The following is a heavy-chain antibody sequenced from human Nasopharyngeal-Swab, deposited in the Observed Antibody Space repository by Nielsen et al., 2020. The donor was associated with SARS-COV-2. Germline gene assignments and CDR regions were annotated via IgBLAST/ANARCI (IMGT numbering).Heavy chain of an antibody. Sequence: GESLKISCAASGFTFSSYGMHWVRQAPGKGLEWVAVISYDGSNKYYADSVKGRFTISRDNSKNTLYLQMNSLRAEDTAVYYCAKDDGSSGYFPYWGQGTLVTVSS. D-gene: IGHD3-22*01. J-gene: IGHJ4*02. CDR2: ISYDGSNK. V-gene: IGHV3-30*18. CDR3: AKDDGSSGYFPY. CDR1: GFTFSSYG.